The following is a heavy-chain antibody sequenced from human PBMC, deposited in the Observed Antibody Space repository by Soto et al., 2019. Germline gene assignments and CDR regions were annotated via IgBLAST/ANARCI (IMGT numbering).Heavy chain of an antibody. CDR3: AKDLIYGYNSGSPFDS. Sequence: EVHLLESGGGLVQPGGSLRLSCAASGFTFSSFAMSWVRQAPGKGLEWVSAIGSRGDSTYYADSVKGRFTISRDNSKNTLYLQMNSLRAEDTAVYYCAKDLIYGYNSGSPFDSWGQGTLVTVSS. D-gene: IGHD6-19*01. J-gene: IGHJ4*02. CDR1: GFTFSSFA. V-gene: IGHV3-23*01. CDR2: IGSRGDST.